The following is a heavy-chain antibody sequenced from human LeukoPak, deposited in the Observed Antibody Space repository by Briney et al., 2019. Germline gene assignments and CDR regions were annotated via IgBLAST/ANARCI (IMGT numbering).Heavy chain of an antibody. Sequence: GGSLRLSCAASGFTFSSYWMSWVRQAPGKGLEWVANIKQDGSEKYYVDSVKGRFTISRDNAKNSLYLQMNSLRAEDTAVYYCARGGPLWFGEFLYYFDYWGQGTLVTVSS. CDR2: IKQDGSEK. D-gene: IGHD3-10*01. CDR3: ARGGPLWFGEFLYYFDY. J-gene: IGHJ4*02. CDR1: GFTFSSYW. V-gene: IGHV3-7*01.